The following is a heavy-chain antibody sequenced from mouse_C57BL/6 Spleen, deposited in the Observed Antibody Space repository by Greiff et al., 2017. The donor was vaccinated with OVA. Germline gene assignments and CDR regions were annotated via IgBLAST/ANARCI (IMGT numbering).Heavy chain of an antibody. D-gene: IGHD1-1*01. J-gene: IGHJ3*01. Sequence: EVQLQQSGAELVRPGASVKLSCTASGFNIKDDYMHWVKQRPEQGLEWIGWIDPENGDTEYASKFQGKATITADTSSNTAYLQLSSLTSEDTAVYYCSYYYGSSSFPYWGQGTLVTVSA. CDR1: GFNIKDDY. CDR2: IDPENGDT. CDR3: SYYYGSSSFPY. V-gene: IGHV14-4*01.